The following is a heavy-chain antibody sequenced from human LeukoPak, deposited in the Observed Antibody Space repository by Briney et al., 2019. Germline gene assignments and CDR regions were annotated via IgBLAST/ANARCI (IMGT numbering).Heavy chain of an antibody. CDR1: GYTFTDYY. D-gene: IGHD1-1*01. Sequence: ASVKVSCKASGYTFTDYYMHCVRQAPGQGLEWMGWINPKSGGTNYAQKFQGRVSMTRDTSISTAYMELSRLTSDDTAVYHCARATGFDYWGQGTLVTVSS. CDR3: ARATGFDY. V-gene: IGHV1-2*02. CDR2: INPKSGGT. J-gene: IGHJ4*02.